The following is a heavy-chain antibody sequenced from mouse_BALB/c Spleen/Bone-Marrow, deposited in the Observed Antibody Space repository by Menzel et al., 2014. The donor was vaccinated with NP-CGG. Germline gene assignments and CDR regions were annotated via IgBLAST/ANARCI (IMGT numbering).Heavy chain of an antibody. CDR2: IRNKANGYTT. D-gene: IGHD1-3*01. V-gene: IGHV7-3*02. CDR3: ARDKGSGFFDY. CDR1: GFTFTDYY. Sequence: EVKLMESGGGLVQPGGSLRLSCATSGFTFTDYYMNWVRQPPGKALEWLGFIRNKANGYTTEYSTSVKGRFTISRDNSQSILYLQMNTLRGEDSATYYCARDKGSGFFDYWGQGTTLTVSS. J-gene: IGHJ2*01.